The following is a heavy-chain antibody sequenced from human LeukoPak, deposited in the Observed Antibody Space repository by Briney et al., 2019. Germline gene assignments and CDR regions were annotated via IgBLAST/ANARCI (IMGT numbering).Heavy chain of an antibody. CDR2: ISYSGST. Sequence: MPSETLSLTCTVSGGSIGSYYWSWIRQPPGKGLECIGHISYSGSTNYNPSLKSRVTISVDTSKNQFSLKLSSVTAADTSVYYCARGGSGYALNWFDPWGQGTLVTVSS. J-gene: IGHJ5*02. CDR3: ARGGSGYALNWFDP. CDR1: GGSIGSYY. D-gene: IGHD5-12*01. V-gene: IGHV4-59*01.